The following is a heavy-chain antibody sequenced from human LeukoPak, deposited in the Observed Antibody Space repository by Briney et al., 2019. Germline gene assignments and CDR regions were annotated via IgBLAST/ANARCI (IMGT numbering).Heavy chain of an antibody. J-gene: IGHJ5*02. V-gene: IGHV3-23*01. CDR3: ASYSNYAWGFEVGFA. CDR2: ITGSGDSA. D-gene: IGHD4-11*01. CDR1: GFTFSSDI. Sequence: PGGCLRLACAAFGFTFSSDIVSSGRQPRGKGLGWVSSITGSGDSAYYVDSVKGGFNISRDNSKNTLYLQMNSLRAEDTDVYYCASYSNYAWGFEVGFAWGQGPLVTVSS.